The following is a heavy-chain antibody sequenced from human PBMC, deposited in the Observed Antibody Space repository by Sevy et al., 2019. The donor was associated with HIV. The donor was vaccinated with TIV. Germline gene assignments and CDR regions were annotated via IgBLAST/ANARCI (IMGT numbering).Heavy chain of an antibody. J-gene: IGHJ4*02. V-gene: IGHV4-39*01. CDR1: GDSISSNNYY. CDR2: VYYTGTT. CDR3: AGSYYNFWNGYYNPFDS. Sequence: SETLSLTCAVSGDSISSNNYYWGWIRQSPGKGLEWIGIVYYTGTTYYNPSLKSRVTNSVDTSKSQFSLRLSSVTAADTAVYFCAGSYYNFWNGYYNPFDSWGQGTLVTVSS. D-gene: IGHD3-3*01.